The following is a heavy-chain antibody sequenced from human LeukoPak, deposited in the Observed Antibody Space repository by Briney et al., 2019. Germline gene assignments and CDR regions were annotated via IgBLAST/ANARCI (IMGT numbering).Heavy chain of an antibody. D-gene: IGHD2-8*01. CDR3: ATPGGDIVLPFDY. CDR1: GFTFNTYI. J-gene: IGHJ4*02. V-gene: IGHV3-23*01. CDR2: ISGSGGST. Sequence: GGSLRLSCAASGFTFNTYIMHWVRQAPGKGLEWVSAISGSGGSTYYADSVKGRFTISRDNSKNTLYLQMNSLRAEDTAVYYCATPGGDIVLPFDYWGQGTLVTVSS.